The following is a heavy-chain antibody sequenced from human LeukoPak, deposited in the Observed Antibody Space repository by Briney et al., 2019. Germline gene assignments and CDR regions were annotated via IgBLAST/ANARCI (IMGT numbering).Heavy chain of an antibody. J-gene: IGHJ5*01. CDR2: ISGSGGGT. Sequence: RGSLRLSCAPSGFSPNVYTMKWVRPAPGRGLEWVSAISGSGGGTYYADSAKGRFTISRDNSKNTLYLQMSSLRAEDTAVYYCSKDRPIMHFDPWGQGTLVTVSS. D-gene: IGHD2-8*01. CDR1: GFSPNVYT. CDR3: SKDRPIMHFDP. V-gene: IGHV3-23*01.